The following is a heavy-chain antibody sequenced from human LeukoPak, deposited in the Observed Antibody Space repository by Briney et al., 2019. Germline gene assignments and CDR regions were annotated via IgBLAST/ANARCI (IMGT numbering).Heavy chain of an antibody. Sequence: PGRSLRLSCAASGFTFSSYGMHWVRQAPGKGLEWVAVIWYDGSNKYYADSVKGRFTISRDNSKNTLYLQMNSLRAEDTAVYYCARSPLWFGELLSTDYWGQGTQVTVSS. CDR2: IWYDGSNK. D-gene: IGHD3-10*01. V-gene: IGHV3-33*01. CDR1: GFTFSSYG. J-gene: IGHJ4*02. CDR3: ARSPLWFGELLSTDY.